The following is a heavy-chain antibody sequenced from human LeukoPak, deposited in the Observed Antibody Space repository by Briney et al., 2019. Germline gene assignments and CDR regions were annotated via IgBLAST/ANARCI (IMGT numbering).Heavy chain of an antibody. Sequence: GGSLRLSCAASGFTFSSYAMSWVRQAPGKGLEWVSAISGSGGSTYYADSVKGRFTISRDNSKNTLYLQMNSLRAEDTAVYYCARGGGVRFLEWSLGYWGQGTLVTVSS. D-gene: IGHD3-3*01. J-gene: IGHJ4*02. V-gene: IGHV3-23*01. CDR2: ISGSGGST. CDR3: ARGGGVRFLEWSLGY. CDR1: GFTFSSYA.